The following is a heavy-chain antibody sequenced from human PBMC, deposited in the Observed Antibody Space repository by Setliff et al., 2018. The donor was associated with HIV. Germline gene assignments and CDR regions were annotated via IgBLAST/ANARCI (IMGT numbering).Heavy chain of an antibody. CDR2: VYLDGTSI. Sequence: GGSLRLSCTTSGFMFTSYGIHWVRQAPGKGLEWVAMVYLDGTSIYYADSVRGRFTISRDNSKNTVSLQMDSLRVEDTAVYYCARDFASGWCSWFDPWGQGTLVTVSS. V-gene: IGHV3-30*19. CDR1: GFMFTSYG. J-gene: IGHJ5*02. D-gene: IGHD6-19*01. CDR3: ARDFASGWCSWFDP.